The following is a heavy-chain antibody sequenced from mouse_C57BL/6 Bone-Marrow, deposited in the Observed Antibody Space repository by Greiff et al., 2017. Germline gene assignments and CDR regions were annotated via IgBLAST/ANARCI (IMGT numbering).Heavy chain of an antibody. CDR1: GYTFTGYW. J-gene: IGHJ2*01. CDR2: ILPGSGST. V-gene: IGHV1-9*01. Sequence: VQLQQSGAELMKPGASVKLSCTATGYTFTGYWIEWVKQRPGHGLEWIGEILPGSGSTNYTEKLKGKVTFTADTTSNTAYMQLSSLTTEDTAIYYCARWDWGECYWDQGTTLTVTA. D-gene: IGHD4-1*01. CDR3: ARWDWGECY.